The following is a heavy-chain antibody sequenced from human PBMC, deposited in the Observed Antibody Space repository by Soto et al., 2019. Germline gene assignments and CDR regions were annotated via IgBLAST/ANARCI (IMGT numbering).Heavy chain of an antibody. D-gene: IGHD3-10*01. CDR3: AREPISTPRGVTQVDP. Sequence: SETLSLTCSVSGGSISTVGHYWTWIRQPPGKGLEWIGSIYNSGTTFYNPSLGSRVTMSLDAAKNHFSLELRSVTVADTAVYYCAREPISTPRGVTQVDPWGQGTQVTVSS. V-gene: IGHV4-31*03. CDR2: IYNSGTT. CDR1: GGSISTVGHY. J-gene: IGHJ5*02.